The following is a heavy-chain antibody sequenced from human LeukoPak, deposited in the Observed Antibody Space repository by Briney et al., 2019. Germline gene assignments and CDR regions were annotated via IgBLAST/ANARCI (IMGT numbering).Heavy chain of an antibody. V-gene: IGHV1-46*01. CDR3: AREVGTRFDY. CDR2: INPSGGSP. J-gene: IGHJ4*02. CDR1: GYTFTSYY. Sequence: ASVKVSFKASGYTFTSYYMHWVRQAPGQGLEWMGIINPSGGSPTYAQKFQGRVTMTTDTSTRTAYMELRSLRSDDTAVYYCAREVGTRFDYWGQGTLVTVSS. D-gene: IGHD1-26*01.